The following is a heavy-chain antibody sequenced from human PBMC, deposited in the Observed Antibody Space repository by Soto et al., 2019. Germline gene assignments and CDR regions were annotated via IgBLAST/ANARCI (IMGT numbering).Heavy chain of an antibody. J-gene: IGHJ3*02. Sequence: GESLKISCESSGYTFANYWIGWVRQVPGKGLEWVAIIYPSDSRTIYSPSFQGQDTISADKSISTAYLQWTSLKASDTAMYYCASLLPCGADCFDAFDIWGQGTMVTVSS. V-gene: IGHV5-51*01. D-gene: IGHD2-21*02. CDR2: IYPSDSRT. CDR1: GYTFANYW. CDR3: ASLLPCGADCFDAFDI.